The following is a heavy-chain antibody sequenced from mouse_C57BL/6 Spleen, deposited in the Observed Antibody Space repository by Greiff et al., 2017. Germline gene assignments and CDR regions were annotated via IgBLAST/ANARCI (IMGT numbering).Heavy chain of an antibody. CDR2: IDPENGDT. D-gene: IGHD4-1*01. J-gene: IGHJ2*01. V-gene: IGHV14-4*01. Sequence: EVKLMASGAELVRPGASVKLSCTASGFNIKDDYMHWVKQRPEQGLEWIGWIDPENGDTEYASKFQGKATITADTSSNTAYLQLSSLTSEDTAVYYCTTPNFYFDYWGQGTTLTVSS. CDR1: GFNIKDDY. CDR3: TTPNFYFDY.